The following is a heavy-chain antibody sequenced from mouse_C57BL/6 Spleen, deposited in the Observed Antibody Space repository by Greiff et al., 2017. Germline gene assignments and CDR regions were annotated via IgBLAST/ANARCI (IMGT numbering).Heavy chain of an antibody. J-gene: IGHJ3*01. CDR1: GYTFTSYW. Sequence: QVQLQQPGAELVKPGASVKMSCKASGYTFTSYWITWVKQRPGQGLEWIGDIYPGSGSTKYNEKFKSKATLTVATSSSTAYIQLSSLTSEDSAVYYCARGDLSWFAYWGQGTLVTVSA. CDR3: ARGDLSWFAY. V-gene: IGHV1-55*01. CDR2: IYPGSGST.